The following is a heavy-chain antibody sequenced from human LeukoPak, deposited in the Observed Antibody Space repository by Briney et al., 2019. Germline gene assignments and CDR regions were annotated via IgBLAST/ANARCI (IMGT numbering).Heavy chain of an antibody. V-gene: IGHV3-33*01. CDR2: MWSDGDNR. CDR1: GFTFGTYA. D-gene: IGHD2-15*01. J-gene: IGHJ4*02. CDR3: VRDRCSGGSCRLFDY. Sequence: GGSLRLSCAASGFTFGTYAMHWVRQAPGKGLEGVAVMWSDGDNRYYADSVKGRFTISRDNSKNTLYLEMNSPRAEDTAVYYCVRDRCSGGSCRLFDYWGQGALVTVSS.